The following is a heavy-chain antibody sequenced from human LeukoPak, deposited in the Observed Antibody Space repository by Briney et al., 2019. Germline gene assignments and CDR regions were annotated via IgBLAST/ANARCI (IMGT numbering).Heavy chain of an antibody. Sequence: ASVKVSCKASGYTFTSYDINWVRQATGQGLEWMGWMNPNSGNTGYAQKFQGRVTITRNTSISTAYMELSSLRSEDTAVYYCARAVRAGYCSSTSCYSYYYYYMDVWGKGTTVTVSS. CDR2: MNPNSGNT. D-gene: IGHD2-2*02. J-gene: IGHJ6*03. V-gene: IGHV1-8*03. CDR1: GYTFTSYD. CDR3: ARAVRAGYCSSTSCYSYYYYYMDV.